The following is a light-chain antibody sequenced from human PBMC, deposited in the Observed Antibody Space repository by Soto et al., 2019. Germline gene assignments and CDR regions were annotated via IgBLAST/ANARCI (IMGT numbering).Light chain of an antibody. Sequence: DIQLTQSPSFLSTSVGDRVTMTCRASQAIWTHLAWYQQKPGRAPKLLIYAASALHTGVPSRFSGSGSGTEFTLTISSLQPEDFATYYCQHLNSYPITFGQGTQLEIK. J-gene: IGKJ5*01. CDR3: QHLNSYPIT. V-gene: IGKV1-9*01. CDR2: AAS. CDR1: QAIWTH.